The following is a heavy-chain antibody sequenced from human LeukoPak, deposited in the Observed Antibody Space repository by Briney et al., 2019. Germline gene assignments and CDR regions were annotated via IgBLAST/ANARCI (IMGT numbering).Heavy chain of an antibody. D-gene: IGHD4-11*01. J-gene: IGHJ6*02. CDR1: GGSISSSSYY. CDR3: ARVTVTTERRYYYYGMDV. V-gene: IGHV4-39*01. CDR2: IYYSGST. Sequence: PSETLSLTCTVSGGSISSSSYYWGWIRQPPGKGLEWIGSIYYSGSTYYNPSLKSRVTISVDTSKNQFSLKLSSVTAADTAVYYCARVTVTTERRYYYYGMDVWGQGTTVTVSS.